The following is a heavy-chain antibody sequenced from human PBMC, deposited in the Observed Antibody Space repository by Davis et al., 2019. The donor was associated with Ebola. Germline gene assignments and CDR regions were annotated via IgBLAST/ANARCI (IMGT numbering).Heavy chain of an antibody. V-gene: IGHV3-30*18. CDR3: AKRKGWFGELSPLDY. CDR1: GFTFSTYG. Sequence: GESLKISCVASGFTFSTYGMHWVRQAPGKGLEWVATISFDGRDTYFSDSVKGRFAISRDNSKNTLYLQMNSLRPDDTAVYYCAKRKGWFGELSPLDYWGQGTLVTVSS. D-gene: IGHD3-10*01. CDR2: ISFDGRDT. J-gene: IGHJ4*02.